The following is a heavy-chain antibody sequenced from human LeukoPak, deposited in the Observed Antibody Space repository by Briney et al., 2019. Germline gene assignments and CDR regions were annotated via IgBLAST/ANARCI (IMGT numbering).Heavy chain of an antibody. V-gene: IGHV4-31*03. CDR2: IYYSGST. Sequence: MASETLSLTCTVSGGSISSGGYYWSWIRQHPGKGLEWIGYIYYSGSTYYNPSLKSRVTISVDTSKNQFSLKLSSVTAADTAVYYCASSSAARPEAYFDYWGQGTLVTVSS. CDR1: GGSISSGGYY. J-gene: IGHJ4*02. D-gene: IGHD5-18*01. CDR3: ASSSAARPEAYFDY.